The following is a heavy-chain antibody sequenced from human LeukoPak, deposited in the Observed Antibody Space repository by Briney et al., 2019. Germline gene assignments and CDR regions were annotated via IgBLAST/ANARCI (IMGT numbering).Heavy chain of an antibody. J-gene: IGHJ4*02. CDR2: ISGSGGST. CDR3: AKTYSGSYYRSYFDY. V-gene: IGHV3-23*01. D-gene: IGHD1-26*01. CDR1: GFTFSSYA. Sequence: PGGSLRLSCAASGFTFSSYAMSWVRQAPGKGLEWVSAISGSGGSTYYADSVKGRFTISRDNSKNTLYLQMNSLRAEDTAVYYCAKTYSGSYYRSYFDYWGQGTLVTVSS.